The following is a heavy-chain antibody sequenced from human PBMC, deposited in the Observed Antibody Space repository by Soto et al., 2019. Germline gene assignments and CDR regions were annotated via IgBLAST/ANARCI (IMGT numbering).Heavy chain of an antibody. Sequence: SETLSLTCTVSGDSISSYFWTWIRQPPGKALEWIGYMFHSGRTNYNPSLTSRVTMSADTSNNQFSLTLTSVTAADTAVYYCAKAVKYYDSTGYDAFAVWGQGIMVTVS. D-gene: IGHD3-22*01. CDR2: MFHSGRT. CDR3: AKAVKYYDSTGYDAFAV. CDR1: GDSISSYF. J-gene: IGHJ3*01. V-gene: IGHV4-59*01.